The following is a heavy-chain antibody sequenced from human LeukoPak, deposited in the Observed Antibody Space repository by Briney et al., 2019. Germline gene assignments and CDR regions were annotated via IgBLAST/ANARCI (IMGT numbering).Heavy chain of an antibody. V-gene: IGHV3-9*02. Sequence: GGSLRLSCVPSGFTSYDYAMHWVRHAPGEGLEWVSGISWNSGSIAFADSVRGRFPIPRENAKNSLYLQMDSLRPGDMALYYCAKDIMPGGQLGGGVDAFDIWGQGTMVTVSS. CDR2: ISWNSGSI. CDR3: AKDIMPGGQLGGGVDAFDI. J-gene: IGHJ3*02. D-gene: IGHD5-18*01. CDR1: GFTSYDYA.